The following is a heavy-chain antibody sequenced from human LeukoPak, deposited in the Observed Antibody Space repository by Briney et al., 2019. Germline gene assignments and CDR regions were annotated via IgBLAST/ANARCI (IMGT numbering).Heavy chain of an antibody. CDR1: GSSVSDSLSY. V-gene: IGHV4-39*01. CDR2: VYYTGST. D-gene: IGHD3-9*01. J-gene: IGHJ4*02. Sequence: SQTLSLTCPVSGSSVSDSLSYWGWVRHPPGKGPEWVTNVYYTGSTCCNPSLKSRVTMSVDTSKNQFSLKMTSVTAADTAIYYCARLTKGRYFDYIFAFWGQGILVTVSS. CDR3: ARLTKGRYFDYIFAF.